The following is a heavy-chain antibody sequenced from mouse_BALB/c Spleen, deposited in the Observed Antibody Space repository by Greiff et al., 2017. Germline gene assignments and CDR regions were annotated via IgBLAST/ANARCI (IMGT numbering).Heavy chain of an antibody. J-gene: IGHJ4*01. CDR2: INPYNGGT. V-gene: IGHV1S135*01. D-gene: IGHD2-10*01. CDR1: GYSFTGYT. CDR3: ARGTCYGNTRGYAMDY. Sequence: VQLQQSGPELVKPGASMKISCKASGYSFTGYTMNWVKQSHGKNLEWIGLINPYNGGTSYNQKFKGKTTLTVDKSSSTAFMELLSLTSEDSAVYYCARGTCYGNTRGYAMDYWGQGTSVTVSS.